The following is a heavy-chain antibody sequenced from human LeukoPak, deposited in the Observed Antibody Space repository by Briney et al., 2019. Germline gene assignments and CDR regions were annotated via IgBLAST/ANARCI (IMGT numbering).Heavy chain of an antibody. CDR1: GGSFSGHY. CDR3: AREDWGYYYYMDV. Sequence: SETLSLTCAVSGGSFSGHYWNWIRQPPGKGLEWIGEINHGGSTNYNPSLKSRVTISVDTSQNQFSLRLSSVTPEDTAVYYCAREDWGYYYYMDVWGKGTTVTVSS. CDR2: INHGGST. J-gene: IGHJ6*03. V-gene: IGHV4-34*01. D-gene: IGHD3-16*01.